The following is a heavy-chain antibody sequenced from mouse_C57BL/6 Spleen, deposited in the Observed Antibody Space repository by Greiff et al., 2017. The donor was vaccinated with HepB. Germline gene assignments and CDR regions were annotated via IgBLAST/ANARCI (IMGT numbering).Heavy chain of an antibody. Sequence: VQLKESGPELVKPGASVKISCKASGYAFSSSWMNWVKQRPGKGLEWIGRIYPGDGDTNYNGKFKGKATLTADKSSSTAYMQLSSLTSEDSAVYFCAREGYYGSSPFFDYWGQGTTLTVSS. CDR2: IYPGDGDT. CDR3: AREGYYGSSPFFDY. V-gene: IGHV1-82*01. D-gene: IGHD1-1*01. CDR1: GYAFSSSW. J-gene: IGHJ2*01.